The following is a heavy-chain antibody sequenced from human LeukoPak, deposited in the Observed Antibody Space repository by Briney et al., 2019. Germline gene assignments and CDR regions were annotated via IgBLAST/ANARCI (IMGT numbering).Heavy chain of an antibody. J-gene: IGHJ5*02. D-gene: IGHD2-8*01. CDR1: GGTFSSYA. CDR2: VIPIFGTA. V-gene: IGHV1-69*05. CDR3: ARDPNGVWANWFDP. Sequence: VASVKVSCKASGGTFSSYAISWVRQAPGQGLEWMGGVIPIFGTANYAQKFQGRVTITTDESTSTAYMELSSLRSEDTAVYYCARDPNGVWANWFDPWGQGTLVTISS.